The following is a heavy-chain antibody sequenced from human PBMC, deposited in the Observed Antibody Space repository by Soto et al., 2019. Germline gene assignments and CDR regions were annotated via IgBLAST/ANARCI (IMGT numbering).Heavy chain of an antibody. J-gene: IGHJ6*02. CDR1: GFTFSSYD. D-gene: IGHD6-13*01. CDR2: IGTAGDT. Sequence: GGSLRLSCAASGFTFSSYDMHCVRQATGKGLEWVSAIGTAGDTYYPGSVKGRFAISRENAKDSLYLQLNSLRAGDTAVYYCARDAKHRYSSSWSKAYYGTDLWGQGTKVTVSS. V-gene: IGHV3-13*01. CDR3: ARDAKHRYSSSWSKAYYGTDL.